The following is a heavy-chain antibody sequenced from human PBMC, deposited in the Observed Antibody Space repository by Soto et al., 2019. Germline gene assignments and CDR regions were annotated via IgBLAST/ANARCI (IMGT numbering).Heavy chain of an antibody. J-gene: IGHJ6*02. V-gene: IGHV3-74*01. CDR1: GFTFNSFF. CDR2: TNGDGSST. D-gene: IGHD3-10*01. CDR3: ARGVGVRGAIIHYSYGMDV. Sequence: GGSLRLSCAASGFTFNSFFMHWVRQAPGKGLVWVSRTNGDGSSTSYADSVKGRFTISRDNAKNTLYLQMNSLRAEDTAVYYCARGVGVRGAIIHYSYGMDVWGQGTTVTV.